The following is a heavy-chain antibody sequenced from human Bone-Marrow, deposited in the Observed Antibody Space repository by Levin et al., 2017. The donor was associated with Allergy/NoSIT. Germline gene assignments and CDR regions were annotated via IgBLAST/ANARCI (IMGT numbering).Heavy chain of an antibody. CDR3: AHRRSGYFASLLSGHPDAFDI. D-gene: IGHD3-9*01. Sequence: KASGPTLVKPTQTLTLTCTLSGLSVSASGVGVGWIRPPPGKALEWLALIYWDDDKRYSPSLKNRLTITRDTSKNQVVLTMTNVDPVDTATYFCAHRRSGYFASLLSGHPDAFDIWGQGTLVTVSS. J-gene: IGHJ3*02. CDR2: IYWDDDK. CDR1: GLSVSASGVG. V-gene: IGHV2-5*02.